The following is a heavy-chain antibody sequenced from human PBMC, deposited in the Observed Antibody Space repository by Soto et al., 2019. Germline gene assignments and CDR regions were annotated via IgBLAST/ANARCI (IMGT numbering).Heavy chain of an antibody. CDR1: GFTFNDFE. V-gene: IGHV3-48*03. CDR2: IDGSGTTK. CDR3: ARGFGRFNY. Sequence: EVQLLESGGGLVQPGGSLRLSCGVSGFTFNDFEMNWVRQAPGKGLEWLAYIDGSGTTKKYADSVRGRFTISRDNPNNSLFLLMSSLSAADTAIYYCARGFGRFNYWGQGTLVSVSS. J-gene: IGHJ4*02. D-gene: IGHD3-10*01.